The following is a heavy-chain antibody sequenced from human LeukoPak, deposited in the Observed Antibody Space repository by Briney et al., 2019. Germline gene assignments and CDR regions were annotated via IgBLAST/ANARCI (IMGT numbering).Heavy chain of an antibody. D-gene: IGHD6-13*01. CDR3: ARRSSSWYGVVFGY. Sequence: ASVKVSCKASGYTFISYDINWVRQATGQGLEWMGWMNPNSGNTGYAQKFQGRVTMTRNTSISTAYMELSSLRSEDTAVYYCARRSSSWYGVVFGYWGQGTLVTVSS. CDR1: GYTFISYD. J-gene: IGHJ4*02. CDR2: MNPNSGNT. V-gene: IGHV1-8*01.